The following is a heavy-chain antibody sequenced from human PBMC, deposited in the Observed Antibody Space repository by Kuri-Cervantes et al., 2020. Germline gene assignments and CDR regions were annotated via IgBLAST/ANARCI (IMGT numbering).Heavy chain of an antibody. Sequence: GSLRLSCTVSGGSISSYYWSWIRQPPGKGLEWIGYIYYSGSTNYNPSLKGRVTISVDTSKNQFSLKLSSVTAADTAVYYCARVKLVVGGSHVGNAFDIWGQGTTVTVSS. J-gene: IGHJ3*02. D-gene: IGHD1-26*01. CDR1: GGSISSYY. V-gene: IGHV4-59*01. CDR2: IYYSGST. CDR3: ARVKLVVGGSHVGNAFDI.